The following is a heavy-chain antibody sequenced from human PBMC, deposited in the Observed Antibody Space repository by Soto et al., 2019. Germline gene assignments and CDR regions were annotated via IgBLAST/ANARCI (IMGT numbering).Heavy chain of an antibody. V-gene: IGHV3-21*01. Sequence: PGGSLRLSCADSGFTFSSYTMNWVRQAPGRGLEWVSSISATGSDMSYANSVKDRFTISTDNTKNSLFLQLNNLRVEDAAVYFCARGHDVVRVPLAFRVAYFDYWGQGAVVTVPS. CDR2: ISATGSDM. CDR1: GFTFSSYT. D-gene: IGHD2-8*01. J-gene: IGHJ4*02. CDR3: ARGHDVVRVPLAFRVAYFDY.